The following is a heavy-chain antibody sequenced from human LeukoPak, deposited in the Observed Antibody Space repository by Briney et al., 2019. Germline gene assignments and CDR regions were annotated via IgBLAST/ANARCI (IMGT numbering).Heavy chain of an antibody. CDR1: GGSVSSGSYY. CDR3: ARVASGYDVFDI. J-gene: IGHJ3*02. CDR2: IYYSGST. Sequence: AETLSLTCTVSGGSVSSGSYYRSRIRQPPGKGLEWIGYIYYSGSTNYNPSLKSRVTISVDTSKNQFSLKLSSVTAADTAVFYCARVASGYDVFDIWGQGTMASVSS. D-gene: IGHD3-3*01. V-gene: IGHV4-61*01.